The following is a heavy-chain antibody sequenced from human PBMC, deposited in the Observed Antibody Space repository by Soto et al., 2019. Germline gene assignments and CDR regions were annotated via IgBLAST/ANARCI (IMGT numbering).Heavy chain of an antibody. CDR1: GGSISSGGYY. J-gene: IGHJ1*01. CDR2: IYYSGST. V-gene: IGHV4-31*03. Sequence: SETLSLTCTVSGGSISSGGYYWSWIRQHPGKGLEWIGYIYYSGSTYYNPSLKSRVTISVDTSKNKFSLRLYSVTAADTAVYYCARLNDYVEFFQHWGQGTLVTVSS. D-gene: IGHD4-17*01. CDR3: ARLNDYVEFFQH.